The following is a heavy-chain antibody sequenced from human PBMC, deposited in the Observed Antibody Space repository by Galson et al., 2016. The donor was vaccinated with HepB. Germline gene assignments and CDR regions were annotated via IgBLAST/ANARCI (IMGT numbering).Heavy chain of an antibody. CDR1: GYTFTSYG. Sequence: SVKVSCKASGYTFTSYGISWVRQAPGQGLEWMGWISTYDGDTNYAQNLQGRVTMTTDTSTTTAYMELMSLRSDDTAMYYCARDWYCSAGSCYDAFDIWGQGTMVTVSS. V-gene: IGHV1-18*01. CDR3: ARDWYCSAGSCYDAFDI. D-gene: IGHD2-15*01. J-gene: IGHJ3*02. CDR2: ISTYDGDT.